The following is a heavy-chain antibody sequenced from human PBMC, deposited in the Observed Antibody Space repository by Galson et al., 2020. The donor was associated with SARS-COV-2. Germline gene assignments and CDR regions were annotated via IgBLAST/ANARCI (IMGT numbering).Heavy chain of an antibody. CDR3: ARGDIVATINNYYYGMDV. D-gene: IGHD5-12*01. Sequence: GGSLRLSCAASGFTFSSYDMHWVRQATGKGLEWVSAIGTAGDTYYPGSVKGRFTISRENAKNSLYLQMNSLRAGDTAVYYCARGDIVATINNYYYGMDVWGQGTTVTVAS. CDR2: IGTAGDT. CDR1: GFTFSSYD. V-gene: IGHV3-13*01. J-gene: IGHJ6*02.